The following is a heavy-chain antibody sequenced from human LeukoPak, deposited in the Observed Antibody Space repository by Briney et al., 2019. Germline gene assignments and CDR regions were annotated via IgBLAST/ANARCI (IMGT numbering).Heavy chain of an antibody. Sequence: TSETLSLTCTVSGGSISSGNYYWSWIRQHPGKGLEWIGYMYYRGSTYYNPSLKSRVTISVDTSKNQFSLKLSSVTAADTAMYYCARYWGPYDNSGAYFDYWGQGTLVTVSS. CDR2: MYYRGST. J-gene: IGHJ4*02. CDR3: ARYWGPYDNSGAYFDY. CDR1: GGSISSGNYY. D-gene: IGHD3-22*01. V-gene: IGHV4-30-4*08.